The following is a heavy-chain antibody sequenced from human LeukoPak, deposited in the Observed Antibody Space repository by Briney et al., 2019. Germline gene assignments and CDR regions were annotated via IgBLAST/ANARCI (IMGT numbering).Heavy chain of an antibody. CDR3: ARDPSPDDS. J-gene: IGHJ4*02. CDR1: GFTFSSYT. CDR2: ISSSTGYI. D-gene: IGHD1-14*01. V-gene: IGHV3-21*01. Sequence: PGGSLRLSCAASGFTFSSYTMNWVRQAPGKGLEWVSSISSSTGYIYYADSVKGRFTISRDNAKNSLYLQVNSLRAEDTAVYYCARDPSPDDSWGQGTLVTVSS.